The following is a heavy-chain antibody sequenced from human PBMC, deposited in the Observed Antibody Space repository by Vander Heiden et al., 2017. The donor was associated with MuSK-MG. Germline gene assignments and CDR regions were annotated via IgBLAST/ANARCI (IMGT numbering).Heavy chain of an antibody. CDR1: GFTFSSYA. J-gene: IGHJ6*03. CDR2: ISSNGGST. V-gene: IGHV3-64*01. Sequence: EVQLVESGGGLVQPGGSLSLSCAASGFTFSSYAMHWVRQAPGKGLEYVSAISSNGGSTYYANSVKGRFTISRDNSKNTLYLQMGSLRAEDMAVYYCARVYSNYYMDVWGKGTTVTVSS. CDR3: ARVYSNYYMDV. D-gene: IGHD1-26*01.